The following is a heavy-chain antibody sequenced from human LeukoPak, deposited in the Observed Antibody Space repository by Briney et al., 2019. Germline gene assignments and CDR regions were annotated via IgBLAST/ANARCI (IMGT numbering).Heavy chain of an antibody. J-gene: IGHJ4*02. CDR1: GGSFSGYY. D-gene: IGHD6-6*01. CDR3: ARDMVEYSSSSTDY. V-gene: IGHV4-34*01. CDR2: IYYSGST. Sequence: PSETLSLTCAVYGGSFSGYYWSWIRQPPGKGLEWIGSIYYSGSTYYNPSLKSRVTISVDTSKNQFSLKLSSVTAADTAVYYCARDMVEYSSSSTDYWGQGTLVTVSS.